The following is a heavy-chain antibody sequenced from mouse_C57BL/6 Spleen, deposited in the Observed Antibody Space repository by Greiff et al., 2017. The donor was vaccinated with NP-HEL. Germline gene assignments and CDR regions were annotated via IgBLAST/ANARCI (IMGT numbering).Heavy chain of an antibody. V-gene: IGHV10-1*01. CDR3: VRHRTTVVAGDAMDY. D-gene: IGHD1-1*01. Sequence: EVKLEESGGGLVQPKGSLKLSCAASGFSFNTYAMNWVRQAPGKGLEWVARIRSKSNNYATYYADSVKDRFTISRDDSESMLYLQMNNLKTEDTAMYYCVRHRTTVVAGDAMDYWGQGTSVTVSS. CDR2: IRSKSNNYAT. CDR1: GFSFNTYA. J-gene: IGHJ4*01.